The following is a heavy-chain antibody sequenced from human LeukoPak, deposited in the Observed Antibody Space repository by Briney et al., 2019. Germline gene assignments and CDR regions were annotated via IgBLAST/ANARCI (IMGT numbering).Heavy chain of an antibody. Sequence: SETLSLTCTVSGGSISSYYWSWIRQPAGKGLEWIGRIYTSGSTNYNPSLKSRVTMSVDTSKNQFSLKLSSVTAADTAVYYCARDHYDFWSGPNGSWFDPWGQGTLVTVSS. J-gene: IGHJ5*02. V-gene: IGHV4-4*07. CDR2: IYTSGST. CDR3: ARDHYDFWSGPNGSWFDP. D-gene: IGHD3-3*01. CDR1: GGSISSYY.